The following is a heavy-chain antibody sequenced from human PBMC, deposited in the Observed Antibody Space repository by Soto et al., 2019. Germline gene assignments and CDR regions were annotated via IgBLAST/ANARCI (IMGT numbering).Heavy chain of an antibody. CDR2: IYYSGST. CDR1: GGSVSSGNYY. V-gene: IGHV4-61*01. J-gene: IGHJ4*02. Sequence: QVQLQESGPGLVKPSETLSLTCTVSGGSVSSGNYYWSWIRQPPGKGLEWIGNIYYSGSTNYNPSIKSRVTRSVDTSKNQFSLKLTSVTGADTAVYYCARDQTGIFDYWGQGTLVTVSS. CDR3: ARDQTGIFDY.